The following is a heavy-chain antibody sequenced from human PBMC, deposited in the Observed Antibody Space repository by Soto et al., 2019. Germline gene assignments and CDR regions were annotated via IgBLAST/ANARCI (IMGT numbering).Heavy chain of an antibody. CDR1: GFTFSSYE. CDR2: IGSSGAI. J-gene: IGHJ5*01. CDR3: ARDRSDCSGGTCYGNWFDS. Sequence: EVQLVESGGDLVQPGGSLRLSCAASGFTFSSYEMNWVRQAPGKGLEWISYIGSSGAIYYADSVKGRFTISRDNDKNSLYLQMSRLRAEDTAVNYCARDRSDCSGGTCYGNWFDSWGQGTLVTVSS. D-gene: IGHD2-15*01. V-gene: IGHV3-48*03.